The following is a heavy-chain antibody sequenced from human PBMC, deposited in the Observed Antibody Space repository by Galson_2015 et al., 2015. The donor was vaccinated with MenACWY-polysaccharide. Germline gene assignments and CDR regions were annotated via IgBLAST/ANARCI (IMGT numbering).Heavy chain of an antibody. CDR3: TKAGAKFCRGSSCYFNWFDP. D-gene: IGHD5-12*01. Sequence: SLRLSCAASGFSFSTYWLHWVRPAPGTGLVWVSRITADGSATACAASVRGRFPISRDPARTPLYLDMSSLRAEDTAVYFCTKAGAKFCRGSSCYFNWFDPWGQGTLVTVSS. CDR1: GFSFSTYW. CDR2: ITADGSAT. V-gene: IGHV3-74*01. J-gene: IGHJ5*02.